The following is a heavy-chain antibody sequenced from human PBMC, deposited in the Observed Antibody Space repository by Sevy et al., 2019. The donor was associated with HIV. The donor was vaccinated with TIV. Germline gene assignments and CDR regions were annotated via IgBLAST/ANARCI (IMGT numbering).Heavy chain of an antibody. V-gene: IGHV3-15*01. J-gene: IGHJ6*02. CDR1: GFTFSSAW. Sequence: GGSLRLSCTASGFTFSSAWMSWVRQAPGKGLEWVGRIKSEFDGGPIDYAAPVKGRFSISREDSKTTVYLQMNSLKTDHTAVYYCITDPAYRGYDEEVINYYFYGMDVWGQGTTVTVSS. CDR3: ITDPAYRGYDEEVINYYFYGMDV. D-gene: IGHD3-22*01. CDR2: IKSEFDGGPI.